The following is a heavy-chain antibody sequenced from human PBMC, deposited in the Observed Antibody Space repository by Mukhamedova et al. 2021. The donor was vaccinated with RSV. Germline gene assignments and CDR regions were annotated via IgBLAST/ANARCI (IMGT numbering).Heavy chain of an antibody. CDR3: AKAPSGWPYYYYYYGMDV. D-gene: IGHD6-19*01. V-gene: IGHV3-23*01. Sequence: TISRDNSKNTLYLQMNSLRAEDTAVYYCAKAPSGWPYYYYYYGMDVWGQGTTVTVSS. J-gene: IGHJ6*02.